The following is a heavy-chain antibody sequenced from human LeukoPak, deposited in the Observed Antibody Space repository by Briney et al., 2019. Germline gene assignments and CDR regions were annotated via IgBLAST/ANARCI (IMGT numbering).Heavy chain of an antibody. CDR1: GGSVSSGSYY. D-gene: IGHD5-12*01. V-gene: IGHV4-61*01. CDR2: IYYSGST. CDR3: GSVATIRSGFDY. J-gene: IGHJ4*02. Sequence: PSETLSLTCTVSGGSVSSGSYYWSWIRQPPGTGLEWIGYIYYSGSTNYNPSLKSRVSISVDTSKNQFSLKLSSVTAADTAVYYCGSVATIRSGFDYWGQGTLVTVSS.